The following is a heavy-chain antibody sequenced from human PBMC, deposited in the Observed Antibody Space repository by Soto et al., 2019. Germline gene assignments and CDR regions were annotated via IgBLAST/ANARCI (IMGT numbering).Heavy chain of an antibody. J-gene: IGHJ6*02. CDR1: GGTFSSYA. CDR3: ASQGYCISTSCSLDV. Sequence: QVQLVQSGAEVKKPGSSVKVSCKASGGTFSSYAISWVRQAPGQGLEWMGGIIPIFGTANYAQKFQGRVTITADESTSTPYRELSSLRSEDTAVYYCASQGYCISTSCSLDVWGQGTTVTVSS. V-gene: IGHV1-69*12. CDR2: IIPIFGTA. D-gene: IGHD2-2*01.